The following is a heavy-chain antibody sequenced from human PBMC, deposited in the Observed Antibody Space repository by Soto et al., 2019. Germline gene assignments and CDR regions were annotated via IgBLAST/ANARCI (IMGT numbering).Heavy chain of an antibody. CDR3: ARGSPPSKYGLDV. Sequence: SETLSLTCTVSGGSISYYYWNWIRQSPGKGLEWIGYTFYSGSTHYNPSLKSRVTISIDTSKNQFSLRLTSVTAADTAVYFCARGSPPSKYGLDVWGQGTTVTVSS. D-gene: IGHD6-13*01. J-gene: IGHJ6*02. CDR2: TFYSGST. V-gene: IGHV4-59*01. CDR1: GGSISYYY.